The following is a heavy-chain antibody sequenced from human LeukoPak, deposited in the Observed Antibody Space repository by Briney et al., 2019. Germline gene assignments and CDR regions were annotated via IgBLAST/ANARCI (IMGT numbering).Heavy chain of an antibody. CDR2: IYYTGST. Sequence: SGTLSLTCAVSGGSISSSNWWSWVRQPPGTGLEWIGYIYYTGSTYYNPSLKSRVTISLNTSKNLFSLKLSSLTAADTAVYYCASATRYYDYIWGGYPGGWFDPWGQGTLVTVSS. CDR1: GGSISSSNW. V-gene: IGHV4-4*02. D-gene: IGHD3-16*02. J-gene: IGHJ5*02. CDR3: ASATRYYDYIWGGYPGGWFDP.